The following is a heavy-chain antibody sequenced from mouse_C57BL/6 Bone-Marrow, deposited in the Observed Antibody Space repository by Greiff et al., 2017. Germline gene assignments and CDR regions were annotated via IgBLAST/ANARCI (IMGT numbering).Heavy chain of an antibody. CDR1: GYTFTGYW. CDR3: ARREHSSGYG. V-gene: IGHV1-9*01. J-gene: IGHJ2*01. CDR2: ILPGSGST. D-gene: IGHD3-1*01. Sequence: QVQLKESGAELMKPGASVKLSCKATGYTFTGYWIEWVKQRPGHGLEWIGEILPGSGSTNYNEKFKGKATFTANTSSNTANMQLSSLTTEDSAIYYCARREHSSGYGWGQGTTLTVSS.